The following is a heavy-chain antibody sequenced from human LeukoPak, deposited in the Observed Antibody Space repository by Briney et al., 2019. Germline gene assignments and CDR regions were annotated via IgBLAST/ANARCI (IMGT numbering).Heavy chain of an antibody. Sequence: SETLSLTCAVYGGSFSGYYWSWIRQPPGKGLEWIGEINHSGSTNYNPSLKSRVTISVDTSKNQFSLKLSSVTAADTAVYYCARAALRPILNPFDYWGQGTLVTVSS. CDR2: INHSGST. V-gene: IGHV4-34*01. D-gene: IGHD3-3*01. CDR3: ARAALRPILNPFDY. J-gene: IGHJ4*02. CDR1: GGSFSGYY.